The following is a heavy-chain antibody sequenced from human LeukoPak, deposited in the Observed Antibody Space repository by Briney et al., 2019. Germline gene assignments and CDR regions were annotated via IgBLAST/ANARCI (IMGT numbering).Heavy chain of an antibody. CDR2: ISSSGSTI. V-gene: IGHV3-48*03. CDR1: GFTFSSYE. Sequence: GGSLRPSCAASGFTFSSYEMNWVRQAPGKGLEWVSYISSSGSTIYYADSVKGRFTISRDNAKNSLYLQMNSLRAEDTAVYYRARGTMVVTHDYWGQGTLVTVSS. CDR3: ARGTMVVTHDY. D-gene: IGHD4-23*01. J-gene: IGHJ4*02.